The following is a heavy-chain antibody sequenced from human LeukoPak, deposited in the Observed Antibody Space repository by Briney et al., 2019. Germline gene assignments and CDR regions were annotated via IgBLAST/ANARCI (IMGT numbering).Heavy chain of an antibody. J-gene: IGHJ5*01. CDR3: ARDYGSGSPNWFDS. D-gene: IGHD3-10*01. CDR1: GFTFSSYT. CDR2: ISGSRTDI. Sequence: GGSLRLSCAASGFTFSSYTLDWVRQAPGQGLEWVSSISGSRTDIYYADSVKGRFTISRDNAKNSLYLQMNSLRAEDMAVYYCARDYGSGSPNWFDSWGQGTLVTVSS. V-gene: IGHV3-21*01.